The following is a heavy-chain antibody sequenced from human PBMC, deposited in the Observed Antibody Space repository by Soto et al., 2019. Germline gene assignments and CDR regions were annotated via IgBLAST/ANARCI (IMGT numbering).Heavy chain of an antibody. J-gene: IGHJ5*02. CDR1: GFTFSDHD. CDR2: IRNKANSYTT. CDR3: TRVVRSTVGQNYLDP. V-gene: IGHV3-72*01. Sequence: PGGSLRLSCAASGFTFSDHDMDWVRQAPGKGLEWVGRIRNKANSYTTIYAASVKGRFTFSRDDSKNSLYFQMNSLKTEDTAVYYCTRVVRSTVGQNYLDPSGQGTQVTVYS. D-gene: IGHD1-7*01.